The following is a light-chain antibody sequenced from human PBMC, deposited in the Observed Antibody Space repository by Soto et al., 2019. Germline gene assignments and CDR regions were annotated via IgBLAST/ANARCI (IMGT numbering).Light chain of an antibody. CDR1: QSVSSSY. CDR2: GAS. Sequence: EIVLTQSPGTLSFSPVERAILSLSASQSVSSSYLAWYQQKPGQAPRLLIYGASSRATGIPDRFSGSGSGTDFTLTISRLEPEDFAVYYCQQYGSSPRTFGQGTKVDIK. CDR3: QQYGSSPRT. V-gene: IGKV3-20*01. J-gene: IGKJ1*01.